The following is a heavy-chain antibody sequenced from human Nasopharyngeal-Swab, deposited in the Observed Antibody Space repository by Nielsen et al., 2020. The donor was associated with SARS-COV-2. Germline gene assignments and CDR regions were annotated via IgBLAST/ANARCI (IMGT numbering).Heavy chain of an antibody. CDR1: GDSITASY. Sequence: SETLSLTCTVSGDSITASYWSWIRQPPGKGLEWIGYIYSSGATNYNPSLKSRLTMSLDMSKNQITLNLRSVTAADTAVYFCARSTYYFGAGSSYNYYFDNGGQGTLVNVSS. V-gene: IGHV4-59*08. J-gene: IGHJ4*02. D-gene: IGHD3-10*01. CDR2: IYSSGAT. CDR3: ARSTYYFGAGSSYNYYFDN.